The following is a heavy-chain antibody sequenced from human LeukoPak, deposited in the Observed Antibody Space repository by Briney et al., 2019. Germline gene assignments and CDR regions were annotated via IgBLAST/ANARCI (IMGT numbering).Heavy chain of an antibody. D-gene: IGHD2-2*02. J-gene: IGHJ4*02. CDR1: GVNFSTYA. Sequence: GGSLRLSCEASGVNFSTYAMNWVRQVPGKGLEWVSLISGSGSTTYHADSVKGRFTISRDNSKNTLYLQMNSLSAEDSAVYYCAIGGYCGGTNCYIAYWGRGIQVTVSS. CDR2: ISGSGSTT. CDR3: AIGGYCGGTNCYIAY. V-gene: IGHV3-23*01.